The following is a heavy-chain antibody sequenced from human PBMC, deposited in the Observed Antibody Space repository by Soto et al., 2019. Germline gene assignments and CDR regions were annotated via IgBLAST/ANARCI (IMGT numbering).Heavy chain of an antibody. CDR2: ISWNSGSI. D-gene: IGHD5-12*01. CDR3: VKGNRENFGEIGYDWGDY. CDR1: GFNFNDYA. V-gene: IGHV3-9*01. J-gene: IGHJ4*02. Sequence: EVRLVESGGGLVQPGRSLRLSCAASGFNFNDYAMHWVRQAPGKGLEWVSGISWNSGSIGYADSVKGRFTISRANAKKSLYLQMNRLRAEDTGLYYCVKGNRENFGEIGYDWGDYWGQGTQVTVSS.